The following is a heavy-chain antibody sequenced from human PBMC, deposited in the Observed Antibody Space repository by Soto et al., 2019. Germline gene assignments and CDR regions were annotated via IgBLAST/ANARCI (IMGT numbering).Heavy chain of an antibody. CDR3: ARESGSVPYYYYYYLDV. J-gene: IGHJ6*03. D-gene: IGHD3-3*01. CDR1: GYTFTSYY. V-gene: IGHV1-46*01. Sequence: GASVKVSCKASGYTFTSYYMHWVRQAPGQGLEWMGIINPSGGSTSYAQKFQGRVTMTRDTSTSTVYMELSSLRSEDTAVYYCARESGSVPYYYYYYLDVWGKGTTVTAP. CDR2: INPSGGST.